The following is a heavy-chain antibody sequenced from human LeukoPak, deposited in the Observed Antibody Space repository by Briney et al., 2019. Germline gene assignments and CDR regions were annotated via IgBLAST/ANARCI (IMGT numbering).Heavy chain of an antibody. CDR2: IKQDGSEK. D-gene: IGHD2/OR15-2a*01. Sequence: PGGSLRLSCAASGFGFSTSWMSWVLQAPGKGLEWVANIKQDGSEKYYVDSVKGRFTISRDNAKNSVYLQMNSLRDEDTAVYYCTSLSNSYGMDVWGQGTTATVSS. J-gene: IGHJ6*02. CDR1: GFGFSTSW. CDR3: TSLSNSYGMDV. V-gene: IGHV3-7*01.